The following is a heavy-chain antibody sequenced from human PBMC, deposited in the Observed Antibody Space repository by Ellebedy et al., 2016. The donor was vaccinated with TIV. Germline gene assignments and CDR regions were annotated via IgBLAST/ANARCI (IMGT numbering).Heavy chain of an antibody. V-gene: IGHV1-2*02. J-gene: IGHJ4*02. Sequence: ASVKVSCKASGYTFTDYYMNWVRQAPGQGLEWMGWINPNSGGTNYAQKFQGRVTMTRDTSISTAYMELSRLRSDDTAVYYCVREGEWLRLDFDYWGQGTLVTVSS. CDR2: INPNSGGT. CDR1: GYTFTDYY. CDR3: VREGEWLRLDFDY. D-gene: IGHD3-3*01.